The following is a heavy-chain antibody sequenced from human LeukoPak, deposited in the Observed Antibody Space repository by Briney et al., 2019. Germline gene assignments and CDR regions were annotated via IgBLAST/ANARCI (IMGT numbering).Heavy chain of an antibody. D-gene: IGHD3-22*01. CDR2: ISAYNGNT. Sequence: ASVKVSCKASGGTFSSYAISWVRQAPGQGLKWMGWISAYNGNTNYAQKLQGRVTMTTDTSTSTAYMELRSLRPDDTAVYYCARVGTYYYDSSGYFGYFQHWGQGTLVTVSS. CDR3: ARVGTYYYDSSGYFGYFQH. CDR1: GGTFSSYA. J-gene: IGHJ1*01. V-gene: IGHV1-18*01.